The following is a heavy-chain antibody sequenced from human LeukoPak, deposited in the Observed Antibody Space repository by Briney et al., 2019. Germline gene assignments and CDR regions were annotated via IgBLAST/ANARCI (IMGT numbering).Heavy chain of an antibody. J-gene: IGHJ4*02. CDR3: ARVPSEEYYDYVWGSYRLGPYFDY. Sequence: GGSLRLSCAASGFVFNNYAVAWVRQAPGKGLEWVSVISNRGSTIIYADSVKGRFTISRDNAKNSLYLQMNSLRAEDTAVYYCARVPSEEYYDYVWGSYRLGPYFDYWGQGTLVTVSS. D-gene: IGHD3-16*02. CDR2: ISNRGSTI. V-gene: IGHV3-48*03. CDR1: GFVFNNYA.